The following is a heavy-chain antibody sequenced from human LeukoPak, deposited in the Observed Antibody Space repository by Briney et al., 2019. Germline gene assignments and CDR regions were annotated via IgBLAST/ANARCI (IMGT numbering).Heavy chain of an antibody. CDR2: INHSGST. J-gene: IGHJ4*02. Sequence: SETLSLTCAVYGGSFSGYYWSWIRQPPGKGLEWIGEINHSGSTNYNPSLKSRVTISVDTSKNQFSLKLSSVTAADTAVYYCAREVPRHGWSPEDYWGQGTLVTVSS. CDR3: AREVPRHGWSPEDY. CDR1: GGSFSGYY. V-gene: IGHV4-34*01. D-gene: IGHD3-10*01.